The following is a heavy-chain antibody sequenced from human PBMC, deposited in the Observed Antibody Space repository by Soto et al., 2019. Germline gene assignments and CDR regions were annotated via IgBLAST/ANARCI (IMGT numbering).Heavy chain of an antibody. J-gene: IGHJ4*02. D-gene: IGHD5-18*01. CDR1: GVTFNSYS. CDR2: ISSSKTT. CDR3: VGDQDVHTPMVHGNY. Sequence: EVQLVESGGGLVQPGEYLRVSCTASGVTFNSYSMNWVRQAPGKGLEWLSYISSSKTTYADSVKGRFTISRDNAKNSVYLQMNSLRDEDTAVYYCVGDQDVHTPMVHGNYWGRGTRVTVSS. V-gene: IGHV3-48*02.